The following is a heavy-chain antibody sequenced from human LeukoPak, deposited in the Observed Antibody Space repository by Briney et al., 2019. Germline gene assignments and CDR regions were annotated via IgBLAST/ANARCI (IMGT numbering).Heavy chain of an antibody. CDR1: GFTFDDYG. J-gene: IGHJ4*02. CDR2: INWNGGST. D-gene: IGHD3-10*01. CDR3: ARNYYGSGSSDFDY. Sequence: PGGSLRLSCAASGFTFDDYGMSWVRQAPGKGLEWVSGINWNGGSTGYADTVKGRFTISRDNAKNSLYLQMNSLRAEDTALYYCARNYYGSGSSDFDYWGQGTLVAVSS. V-gene: IGHV3-20*04.